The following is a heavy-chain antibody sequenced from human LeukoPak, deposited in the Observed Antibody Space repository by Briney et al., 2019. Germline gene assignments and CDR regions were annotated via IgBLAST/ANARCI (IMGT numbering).Heavy chain of an antibody. Sequence: ASVKVSCKASGYTFTGYYMHWVRQAPGQGLEWMGWINPNSGGTNCAQKFQGRVTMTRDTSISTAYMELSRLRSDDTAVYYCARDERGDIVVVPAAHGGNWFDPWGQGTLVTVSS. CDR3: ARDERGDIVVVPAAHGGNWFDP. V-gene: IGHV1-2*02. CDR2: INPNSGGT. CDR1: GYTFTGYY. J-gene: IGHJ5*02. D-gene: IGHD2-2*01.